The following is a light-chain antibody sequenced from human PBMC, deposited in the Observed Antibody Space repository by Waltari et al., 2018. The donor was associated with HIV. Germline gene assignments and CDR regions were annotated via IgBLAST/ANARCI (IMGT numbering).Light chain of an antibody. CDR1: SSDIGSYDL. CDR3: CSYAGSTTLVV. CDR2: GVS. V-gene: IGLV2-23*02. Sequence: QSALTQPASVSGSPGQSITISCTGTSSDIGSYDLVSWYQQHPGQAPNILVYGVSERPSGVSNRFSGSKSGNTASLTISWLQAEDEADYYCCSYAGSTTLVVFGGGTKLTVL. J-gene: IGLJ2*01.